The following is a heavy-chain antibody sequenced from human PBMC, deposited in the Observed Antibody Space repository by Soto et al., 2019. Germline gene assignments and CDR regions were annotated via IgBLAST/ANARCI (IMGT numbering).Heavy chain of an antibody. J-gene: IGHJ4*02. CDR2: INHSGST. D-gene: IGHD6-6*01. V-gene: IGHV4-34*01. CDR3: ASVLKGY. Sequence: QVQLQQWGAGLLKPSETLSLTCAVYGGSFSGYYWSWIRQPPGKGLEWIGEINHSGSTHYNPSLKSPLTISVDTSKNQFSLKLSSVTAADTAVYYCASVLKGYWGQGTLVTVSS. CDR1: GGSFSGYY.